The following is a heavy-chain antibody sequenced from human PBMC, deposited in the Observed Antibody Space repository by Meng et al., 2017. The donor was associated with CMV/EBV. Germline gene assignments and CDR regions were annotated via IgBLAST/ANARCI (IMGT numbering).Heavy chain of an antibody. J-gene: IGHJ4*02. D-gene: IGHD4-17*01. CDR1: GGSISSGDYY. CDR3: ARDGRPTTASMGF. V-gene: IGHV4-30-4*08. Sequence: VHLQEWGPGLGKPSQTLSLTCTVSGGSISSGDYYWSWIRQPPGKGLEWTGYIYYSGSTYYNPSLKSRVTISVDTSKNQFSLKLSSVTAADTAVYYCARDGRPTTASMGFWGQGTLVTVSS. CDR2: IYYSGST.